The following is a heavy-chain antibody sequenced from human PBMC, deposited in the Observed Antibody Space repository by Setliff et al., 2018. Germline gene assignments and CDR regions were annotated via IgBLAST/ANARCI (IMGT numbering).Heavy chain of an antibody. CDR1: GESFSGHY. CDR2: INHSGST. Sequence: SETLSLTCAVYGESFSGHYWSWIRQPPGKGLEWIGEINHSGSTNYNPSLKSRVTISVDTSKNQFSLKLNSVTAADTAVYYCARARYCSGGSCYWTWFGPWGQGTLVTVSS. V-gene: IGHV4-34*01. J-gene: IGHJ5*02. D-gene: IGHD2-15*01. CDR3: ARARYCSGGSCYWTWFGP.